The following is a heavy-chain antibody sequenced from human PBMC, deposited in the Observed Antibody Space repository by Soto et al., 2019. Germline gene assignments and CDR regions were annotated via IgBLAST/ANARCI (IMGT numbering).Heavy chain of an antibody. CDR2: INHSGST. CDR3: ARVSGSGSYYILPYYYGMDV. V-gene: IGHV4-34*01. CDR1: GGSFSGYY. D-gene: IGHD3-10*01. Sequence: SETLSLTCAVYGGSFSGYYWSWIRQPPGKGLEWIGEINHSGSTNYNPSLKSRVTISVDTSKNQFSLKLSSVTAADTAVYYCARVSGSGSYYILPYYYGMDVWGQGTTVTVSS. J-gene: IGHJ6*02.